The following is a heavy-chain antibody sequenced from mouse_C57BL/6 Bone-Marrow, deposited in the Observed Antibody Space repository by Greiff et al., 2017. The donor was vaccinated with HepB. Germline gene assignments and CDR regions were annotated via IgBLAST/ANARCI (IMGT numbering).Heavy chain of an antibody. CDR1: GYTFTSYW. CDR3: ARRYGSDY. CDR2: IDPSDSYT. Sequence: LQQPGAELVKPGASVKLSCKASGYTFTSYWMQWVKQRPGQGLEWIGEIDPSDSYTNYNQKFKGKATLTVDTSSSTAYMQLSSLTSEDSAVYYCARRYGSDYWGQGTTLTVSS. V-gene: IGHV1-50*01. J-gene: IGHJ2*01. D-gene: IGHD1-1*01.